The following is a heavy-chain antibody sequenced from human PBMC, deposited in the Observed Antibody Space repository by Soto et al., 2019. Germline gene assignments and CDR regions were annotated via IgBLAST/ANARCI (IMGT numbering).Heavy chain of an antibody. CDR2: INPNSGGT. CDR3: ARDGLLVPSTGNYFDP. J-gene: IGHJ5*02. CDR1: GYTFAGYY. V-gene: IGHV1-2*02. Sequence: QVQLVQSGAEVKKPGASVKVSCKASGYTFAGYYIHWVRQAPGQGLEWMGWINPNSGGTNYAQKFQGRFTMTRDTSISTAYMELSRLTSDDTAMYYCARDGLLVPSTGNYFDPWGQGTLVTVSS. D-gene: IGHD5-12*01.